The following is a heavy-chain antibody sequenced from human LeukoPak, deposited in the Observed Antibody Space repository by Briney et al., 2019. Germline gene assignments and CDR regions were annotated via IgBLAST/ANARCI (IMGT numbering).Heavy chain of an antibody. D-gene: IGHD3-16*02. V-gene: IGHV3-23*01. CDR1: VFTFSSYA. CDR3: AKVLDDYIWGSYRYFDY. Sequence: GGSLRLSCAASVFTFSSYAMSWVRQAPGKGLEWVSAISGSGGSTYYADSVKGRFTISRDNSKNTLFLQMNSLRAEDTAVYYCAKVLDDYIWGSYRYFDYWGQGTLVTVSS. CDR2: ISGSGGST. J-gene: IGHJ4*02.